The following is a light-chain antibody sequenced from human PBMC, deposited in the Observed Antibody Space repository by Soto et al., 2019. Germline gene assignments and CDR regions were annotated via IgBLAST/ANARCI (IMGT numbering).Light chain of an antibody. CDR3: ASYAGTKLFV. Sequence: QSVLTQPPSASGSPGQSPTISCTGTSSDVGFYNFVSWYQQRPGKAPKLVIYEVTKRPSGVPDRFSGSKSGSTASLTVSGLQADDEADYYCASYAGTKLFVFGSGTKGTVL. V-gene: IGLV2-8*01. CDR2: EVT. J-gene: IGLJ1*01. CDR1: SSDVGFYNF.